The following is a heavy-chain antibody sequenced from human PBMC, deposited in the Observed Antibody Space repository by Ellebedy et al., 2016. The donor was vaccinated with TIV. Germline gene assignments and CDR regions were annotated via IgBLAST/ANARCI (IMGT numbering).Heavy chain of an antibody. V-gene: IGHV1-69*04. Sequence: SVKVSXKASRGTFSSYAISWVRQAPGQGLEWMGRIIPILGIANYAQKFQGRVTITADKSTSTAYMELSSLRSEDTAVYYCARDALQQWLASPDWEVYYGMDVWGQGTTVTVSS. D-gene: IGHD6-19*01. J-gene: IGHJ6*02. CDR1: RGTFSSYA. CDR3: ARDALQQWLASPDWEVYYGMDV. CDR2: IIPILGIA.